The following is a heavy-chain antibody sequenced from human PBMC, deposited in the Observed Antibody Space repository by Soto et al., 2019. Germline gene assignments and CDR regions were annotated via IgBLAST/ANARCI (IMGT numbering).Heavy chain of an antibody. CDR2: VKEDGSEL. Sequence: GGSLRLSCAVSGFNVMSYWMSWVRQAPGKGLEWVAGVKEDGSELYYLHSVRGRFSISRDSAGNALHLTMNYLSAEDTGVYFCARDIGFDYVNWGQGIPVTVSS. J-gene: IGHJ4*02. CDR1: GFNVMSYW. D-gene: IGHD3-16*01. V-gene: IGHV3-7*01. CDR3: ARDIGFDYVN.